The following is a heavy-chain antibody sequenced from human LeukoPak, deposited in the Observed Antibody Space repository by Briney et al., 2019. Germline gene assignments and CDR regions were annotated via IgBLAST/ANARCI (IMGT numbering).Heavy chain of an antibody. V-gene: IGHV3-7*01. D-gene: IGHD3/OR15-3a*01. CDR3: ARKGLGDY. CDR2: IKQDGSAI. CDR1: GFTFINYW. Sequence: GGSLRLSCAASGFTFINYWMSWVRQAPGKGLEWLANIKQDGSAIYYLDSVKGRFTISRDNAKNSLYLQMNSLRVDDTAVYYCARKGLGDYWGQGTLVTVSS. J-gene: IGHJ4*02.